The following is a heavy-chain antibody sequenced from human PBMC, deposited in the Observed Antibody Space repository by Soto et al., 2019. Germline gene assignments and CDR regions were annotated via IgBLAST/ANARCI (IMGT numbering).Heavy chain of an antibody. CDR1: GYTFTSYA. V-gene: IGHV1-3*01. CDR2: INACNGNT. D-gene: IGHD6-19*01. J-gene: IGHJ4*02. CDR3: AREAVSGRTGFDY. Sequence: ASVKVSCKASGYTFTSYAMHWVRQAPGQRLEWMAWINACNGNTNYAQKFQGRVTMTTDTSTSTAYMELRSLRSDDTAVYYCAREAVSGRTGFDYWGQGTLVPVSS.